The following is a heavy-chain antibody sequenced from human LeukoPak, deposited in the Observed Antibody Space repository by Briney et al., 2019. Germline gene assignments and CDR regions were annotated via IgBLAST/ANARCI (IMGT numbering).Heavy chain of an antibody. CDR2: INANSGGT. CDR3: ARAGDYYDSSYYPGYGS. J-gene: IGHJ5*02. Sequence: GASVKVSCKASGYTFTGYYIHWVRQAPGPGLEWMGWINANSGGTRYAQKFQGRVTMTRDTSISTAYMELSSLRSDDTAVYYCARAGDYYDSSYYPGYGSCGQGTRLTVSS. D-gene: IGHD3-22*01. V-gene: IGHV1-2*02. CDR1: GYTFTGYY.